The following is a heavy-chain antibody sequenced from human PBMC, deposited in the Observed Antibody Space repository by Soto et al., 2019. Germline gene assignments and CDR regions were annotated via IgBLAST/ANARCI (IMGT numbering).Heavy chain of an antibody. J-gene: IGHJ4*02. CDR3: ARRYGSVFDY. V-gene: IGHV4-31*03. Sequence: PSETLSLTCTVSGGSISSGGYYWSWIRQHPGEGLEWIGYIYYSGSTYYNPSLKSRVTISVDTSKNQFSLKLSSVTAADTAVYYCARRYGSVFDYWGQGTLVTVSS. D-gene: IGHD6-19*01. CDR1: GGSISSGGYY. CDR2: IYYSGST.